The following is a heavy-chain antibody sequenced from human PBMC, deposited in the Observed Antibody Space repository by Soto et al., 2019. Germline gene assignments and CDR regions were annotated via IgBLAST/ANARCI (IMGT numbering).Heavy chain of an antibody. Sequence: SETLSLTCTVSGGSISSYYWSWIRQPPGKGLEWIGYIYYSGSTNYNPSLKSRVTISVDTSKNQFSLKLSSVTAADTAVYYCARDMGSITMVRGVNYYYYGMDVWGQGTTVTVSS. D-gene: IGHD3-10*01. J-gene: IGHJ6*02. CDR3: ARDMGSITMVRGVNYYYYGMDV. CDR1: GGSISSYY. V-gene: IGHV4-59*12. CDR2: IYYSGST.